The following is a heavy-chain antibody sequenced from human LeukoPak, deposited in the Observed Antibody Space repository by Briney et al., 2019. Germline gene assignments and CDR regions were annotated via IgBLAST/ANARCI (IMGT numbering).Heavy chain of an antibody. CDR1: GYSFTSYW. Sequence: GESLKISCKGSGYSFTSYWIGWVRQMPGKGLEWMGIIYPGDSDTRYSPSFQGQVTISADKSISTAYVQWSSLKASDTAMYYCARQGPPYYDFWSAGFGYWGQGTLVTVSS. J-gene: IGHJ4*02. CDR2: IYPGDSDT. CDR3: ARQGPPYYDFWSAGFGY. D-gene: IGHD3-3*01. V-gene: IGHV5-51*01.